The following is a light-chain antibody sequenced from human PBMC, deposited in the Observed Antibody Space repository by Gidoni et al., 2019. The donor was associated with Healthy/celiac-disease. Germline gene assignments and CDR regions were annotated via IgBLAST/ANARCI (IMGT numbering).Light chain of an antibody. CDR1: QSVSSSY. J-gene: IGKJ3*01. V-gene: IGKV3-20*01. CDR2: GAS. CDR3: QQYGSSPFT. Sequence: IVLTQSPGTLSLPPGERATLSCRASQSVSSSYLAWYQQKPGQAPRLLIYGASSRATGIPDRFSGSGSGTDFTLTISRLEPEDFAVYYCQQYGSSPFTFGHGTKVDIK.